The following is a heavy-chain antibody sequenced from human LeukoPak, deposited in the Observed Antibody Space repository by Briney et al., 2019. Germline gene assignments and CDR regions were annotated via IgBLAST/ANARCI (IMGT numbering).Heavy chain of an antibody. V-gene: IGHV3-74*01. Sequence: GGSLRLSCAASGFTFSSYWMNWVRQAPGKGLVWVSRIASDGSSTTYADSVKGRFSISRDNAKNTLYLQMNSLRAEDTAVYYCAKGQRGYSYGEFDYWGQGTLVTVSS. CDR2: IASDGSST. CDR3: AKGQRGYSYGEFDY. CDR1: GFTFSSYW. J-gene: IGHJ4*02. D-gene: IGHD5-18*01.